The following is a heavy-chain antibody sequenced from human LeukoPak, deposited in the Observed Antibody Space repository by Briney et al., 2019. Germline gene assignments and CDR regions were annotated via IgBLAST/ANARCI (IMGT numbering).Heavy chain of an antibody. CDR3: AREGPPTSGGAFDI. CDR1: GFTFSNYG. V-gene: IGHV3-30*02. D-gene: IGHD3-10*01. J-gene: IGHJ3*02. Sequence: GSLRLSCAASGFTFSNYGMHWVRQAPGKGLEWVAFIRYDESNKYYTDSVKGRFTISRDNAKNSLYLQMNSLRAEDTSVYYCAREGPPTSGGAFDIWGQGTMVTVS. CDR2: IRYDESNK.